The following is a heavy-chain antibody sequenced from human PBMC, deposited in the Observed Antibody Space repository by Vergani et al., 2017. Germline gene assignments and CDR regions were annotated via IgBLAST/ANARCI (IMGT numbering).Heavy chain of an antibody. CDR1: GYTFTGYY. Sequence: QVQLVQSGAEVKKPGASVKVSCKASGYTFTGYYMHWVRQAPGQGLEWMGWINPNSGGTNYAQKFQGRVTMTRDTSTSTVYMELSSLRSEDTAVYYCASKYGSGSYYKGAYYYGMDVWGQGTTVTVSS. J-gene: IGHJ6*02. V-gene: IGHV1-2*02. CDR2: INPNSGGT. D-gene: IGHD3-10*01. CDR3: ASKYGSGSYYKGAYYYGMDV.